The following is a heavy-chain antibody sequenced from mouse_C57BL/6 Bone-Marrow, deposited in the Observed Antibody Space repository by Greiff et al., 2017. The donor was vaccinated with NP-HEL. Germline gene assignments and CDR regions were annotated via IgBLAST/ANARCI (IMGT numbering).Heavy chain of an antibody. CDR3: ARHEDLGTTVGYAMDY. CDR2: FYPGSGSI. V-gene: IGHV1-62-2*01. J-gene: IGHJ4*01. Sequence: QVQLKESGAELVKPGASVKLSCKASGYTFTEYTIHWVKQRSGQGLEWIGWFYPGSGSIKYNEKFKDKATLTADKSSSTVYMELSRLTSEDSAVYFCARHEDLGTTVGYAMDYWGQGTSVTVSS. CDR1: GYTFTEYT. D-gene: IGHD1-1*01.